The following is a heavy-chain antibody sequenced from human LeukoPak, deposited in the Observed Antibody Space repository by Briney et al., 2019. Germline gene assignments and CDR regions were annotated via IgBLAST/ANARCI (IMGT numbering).Heavy chain of an antibody. CDR3: ARRIRVGDIHVDAFDM. CDR2: VFNSGTT. D-gene: IGHD1-26*01. CDR1: GGSISSHY. V-gene: IGHV4-59*11. Sequence: SETLSLTCTVSGGSISSHYWSWIRQPPGRGLEWIGYVFNSGTTDQNPSLKGRVTISLDTSKNHVSLRLTSVTAADTAVYYCARRIRVGDIHVDAFDMWGQGTMVTVSS. J-gene: IGHJ3*02.